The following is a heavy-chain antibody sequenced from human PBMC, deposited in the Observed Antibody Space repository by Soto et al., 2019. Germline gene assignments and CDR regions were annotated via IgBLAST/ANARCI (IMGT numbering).Heavy chain of an antibody. V-gene: IGHV3-20*01. J-gene: IGHJ3*02. CDR1: GFTFDDYG. CDR2: INWNGGST. Sequence: GGSLRLSCAASGFTFDDYGMSWVRQAPGKGLEWVSGINWNGGSTGYADSVKGRFTISRDNAKNSLYLQMNSLRDEDTALYHCARSLDIAYDAFNIWGQGTMVNVPS. D-gene: IGHD5-12*01. CDR3: ARSLDIAYDAFNI.